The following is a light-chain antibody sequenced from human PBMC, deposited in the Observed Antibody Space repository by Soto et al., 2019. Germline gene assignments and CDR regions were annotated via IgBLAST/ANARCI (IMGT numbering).Light chain of an antibody. CDR1: QSVNSY. J-gene: IGKJ3*01. V-gene: IGKV3-11*01. CDR2: DAS. Sequence: EIVLTQSPATLSLSPGERATLSCRASQSVNSYLAWYQQKPGQAPRLLIYDASNRATGIPARFSGSGSGTDFTLTISSLEPEDFAVYYCQHRSNWPLTLGPGTKVDIK. CDR3: QHRSNWPLT.